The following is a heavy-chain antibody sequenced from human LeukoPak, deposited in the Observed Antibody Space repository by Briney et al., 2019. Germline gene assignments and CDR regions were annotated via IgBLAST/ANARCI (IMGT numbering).Heavy chain of an antibody. J-gene: IGHJ4*02. D-gene: IGHD5-18*01. CDR3: ARGNGYSYVERIDY. CDR1: GFTFSSYS. V-gene: IGHV3-21*06. Sequence: GGSLRLSCAASGFTFSSYSMNWVRQAPGKGLEWVSYISSSSSYKKYADSVRGRFTISRDDADNTVYLQMNSLGAEDTAMYYCARGNGYSYVERIDYWGQGTLVTVSS. CDR2: ISSSSSYK.